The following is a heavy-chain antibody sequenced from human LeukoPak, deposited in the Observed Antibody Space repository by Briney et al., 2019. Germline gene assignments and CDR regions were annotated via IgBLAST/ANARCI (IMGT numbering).Heavy chain of an antibody. D-gene: IGHD1-26*01. J-gene: IGHJ4*02. Sequence: GGSLKLSCAASGYTFSRYGMHWVRQAPGKGLDWVAFIRYDGSDKYYADSVKGRFTISRDNSKNTLNLQMNSLRAEDTGVYYCAKDSWEVGVYAEIEYWGRGTLVTVSS. V-gene: IGHV3-30*02. CDR1: GYTFSRYG. CDR3: AKDSWEVGVYAEIEY. CDR2: IRYDGSDK.